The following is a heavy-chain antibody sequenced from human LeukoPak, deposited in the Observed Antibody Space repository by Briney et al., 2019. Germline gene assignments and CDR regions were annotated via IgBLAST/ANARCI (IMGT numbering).Heavy chain of an antibody. CDR1: GGSISSSNW. D-gene: IGHD3-3*01. J-gene: IGHJ5*02. V-gene: IGHV4-4*02. Sequence: PSGTLSLTCAVSGGSISSSNWWSWVRQPPGKGLEWIGEIYHSGSTNYNPSLKSRVTISVDKSKNQFSLELSSVTAADTAVYYCARLGDFWSGYYRWDWFDPWGQGTLVTVSS. CDR3: ARLGDFWSGYYRWDWFDP. CDR2: IYHSGST.